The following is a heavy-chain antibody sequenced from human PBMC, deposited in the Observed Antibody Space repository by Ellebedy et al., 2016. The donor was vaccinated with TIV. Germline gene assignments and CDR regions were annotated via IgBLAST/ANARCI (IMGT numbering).Heavy chain of an antibody. CDR2: ISAYNGNT. Sequence: AASVTVSCKASGGTFSSYAISWARQAPGQGLEWMGWISAYNGNTNYAQKLQGRVTMTTDTSTSTAYMELRSLRSDDTAVYYCTRDGYYGSGSWNWFDPWGQGTLVTVSS. D-gene: IGHD3-10*01. J-gene: IGHJ5*02. V-gene: IGHV1-18*01. CDR1: GGTFSSYA. CDR3: TRDGYYGSGSWNWFDP.